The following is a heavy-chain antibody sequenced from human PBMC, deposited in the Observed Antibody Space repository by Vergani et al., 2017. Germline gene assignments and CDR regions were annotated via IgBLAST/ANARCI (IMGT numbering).Heavy chain of an antibody. J-gene: IGHJ4*02. D-gene: IGHD2-15*01. CDR3: ALGEYCSHAKCFTRFDY. CDR1: GGTFSSHT. CDR2: IIPMHGIT. V-gene: IGHV1-69*02. Sequence: QVQLVQSGAEVKKPGSSVIVSCKASGGTFSSHTISWVRQGPGQGLEWLGRIIPMHGITNYAQKFQDRVTITADKSTSAAYMELSSLSSEDTAVYYCALGEYCSHAKCFTRFDYWGQGDLVTVSS.